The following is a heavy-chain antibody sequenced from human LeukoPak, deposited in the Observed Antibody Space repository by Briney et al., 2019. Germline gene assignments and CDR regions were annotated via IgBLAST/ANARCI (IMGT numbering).Heavy chain of an antibody. CDR3: ARERKYSSDKYYFDY. V-gene: IGHV4-59*12. J-gene: IGHJ4*02. CDR1: GGSISSYY. D-gene: IGHD6-19*01. Sequence: SETLSLTCTVSGGSISSYYWSWIRQPPGKGLEWIGYIYYSGSTNYNPSLKSRVTISVDTSKNQFSLKLSSVTAADTAVYYCARERKYSSDKYYFDYWDQGTLVTVSS. CDR2: IYYSGST.